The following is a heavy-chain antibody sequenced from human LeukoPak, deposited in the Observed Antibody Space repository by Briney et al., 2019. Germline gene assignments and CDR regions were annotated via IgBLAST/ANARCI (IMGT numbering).Heavy chain of an antibody. CDR3: TTALLTYYYDSSGYYEDLVDY. V-gene: IGHV3-15*01. CDR2: IKSKTDGGTT. CDR1: GFTFSNAW. Sequence: GGPLRLSCAASGFTFSNAWMSWVRQAPGKGLEWVGRIKSKTDGGTTDYAAPVKGRLTISRDDSKNTLYLQMNSLKTEDTAVYYCTTALLTYYYDSSGYYEDLVDYWGQGTLVTVSS. J-gene: IGHJ4*02. D-gene: IGHD3-22*01.